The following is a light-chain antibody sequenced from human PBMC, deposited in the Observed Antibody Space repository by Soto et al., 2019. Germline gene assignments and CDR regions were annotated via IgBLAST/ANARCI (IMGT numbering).Light chain of an antibody. CDR1: QTVSSF. Sequence: EIVLSQSPAILSLSPGDRATLSCRATQTVSSFLAWYQQKPGQAPRLLIYDTSNRATGVPARFNARGSGTDFTLTISSLEPEDFAVYFCQQRYNWPPTFGQGTKLEIK. CDR3: QQRYNWPPT. J-gene: IGKJ2*01. CDR2: DTS. V-gene: IGKV3-11*01.